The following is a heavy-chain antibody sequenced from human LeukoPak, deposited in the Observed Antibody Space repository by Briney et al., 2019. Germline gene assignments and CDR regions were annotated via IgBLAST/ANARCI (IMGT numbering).Heavy chain of an antibody. CDR3: ARLPVRGVITYNWFDP. CDR1: GYSFTSYW. D-gene: IGHD3-10*01. CDR2: IYPGDSDT. Sequence: GESLKISCKGSGYSFTSYWIGWVRQMPGKGLEWMGIIYPGDSDTRYSLSFQGQVTISADKSISTAYLQWSSLKASDTAMYYCARLPVRGVITYNWFDPWGQGTLVTVSS. J-gene: IGHJ5*02. V-gene: IGHV5-51*01.